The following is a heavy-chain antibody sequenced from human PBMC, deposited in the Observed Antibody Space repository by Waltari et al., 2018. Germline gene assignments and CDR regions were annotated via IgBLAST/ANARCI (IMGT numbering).Heavy chain of an antibody. CDR1: GISVSSYA. J-gene: IGHJ4*02. V-gene: IGHV3-30*01. CDR3: ARDGHSYFYGSWSDY. Sequence: QVQLVESGGGVVQPGKSLTLSCEVSGISVSSYALHWVRQAPGKGLEWVAVISFDGNNIYFAYSVKGRFTINRDNSKNTLSLQMNSLTPEDTAIYYCARDGHSYFYGSWSDYWGQGTLVTVSS. D-gene: IGHD3-10*01. CDR2: ISFDGNNI.